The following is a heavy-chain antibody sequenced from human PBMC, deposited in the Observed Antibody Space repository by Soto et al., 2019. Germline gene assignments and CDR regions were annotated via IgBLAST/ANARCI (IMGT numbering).Heavy chain of an antibody. CDR3: TREEVDIVATTYFDY. V-gene: IGHV3-49*04. D-gene: IGHD5-12*01. J-gene: IGHJ4*02. CDR1: GFTFGDYA. CDR2: IRSKAYGGTT. Sequence: GGSLRLSCTASGFTFGDYAMSWVRQAPGKGLEWVGFIRSKAYGGTTEYAASVKGRFTISRDDSKSIAYLQMNRLKTEDTAVYYCTREEVDIVATTYFDYWGQGTLVTVSS.